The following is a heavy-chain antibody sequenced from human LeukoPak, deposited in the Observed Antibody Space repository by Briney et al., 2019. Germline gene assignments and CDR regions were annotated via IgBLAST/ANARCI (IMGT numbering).Heavy chain of an antibody. Sequence: GASVKVSCKASGYTFTSYDINWVRQATGQGLEWMGWMNPNSGNTDYAQKFQGRVTITRNTSISTAYMELSILRSEDTAVYYCARAPSIPIVVITRFPPDYWGQGTLVTVSS. CDR2: MNPNSGNT. D-gene: IGHD3-22*01. J-gene: IGHJ4*02. CDR1: GYTFTSYD. CDR3: ARAPSIPIVVITRFPPDY. V-gene: IGHV1-8*03.